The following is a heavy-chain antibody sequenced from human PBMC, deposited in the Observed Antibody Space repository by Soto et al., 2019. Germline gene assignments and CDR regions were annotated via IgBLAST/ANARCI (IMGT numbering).Heavy chain of an antibody. CDR1: GFTFVSYA. D-gene: IGHD2-15*01. CDR2: VSGSGVST. V-gene: IGHV3-23*01. J-gene: IGHJ4*02. CDR3: AKSGYCNGGNCHTEFDY. Sequence: EVQLLESGGGLVQPGGSLRLSCAASGFTFVSYAMSWVRQAPGKGLEWVSAVSGSGVSTYYADSVKGRFTMSRDNSKNTLYLQMSSLRAEDTAVYYCAKSGYCNGGNCHTEFDYWGQGTLVTVSS.